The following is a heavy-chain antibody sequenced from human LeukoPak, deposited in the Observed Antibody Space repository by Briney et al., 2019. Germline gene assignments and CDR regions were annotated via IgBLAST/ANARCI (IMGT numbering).Heavy chain of an antibody. V-gene: IGHV4-39*01. Sequence: SETLSLTCTVSGGSISSSSYYWGWIRQPPGKGLEWIGSIYYSGSTYYNPSLKSRVTISVDTSKNQFSLKLSSVTAADTAVYYCARRPYMVDNWFDPWGQGTLVTVSS. CDR3: ARRPYMVDNWFDP. CDR1: GGSISSSSYY. D-gene: IGHD3-10*01. J-gene: IGHJ5*02. CDR2: IYYSGST.